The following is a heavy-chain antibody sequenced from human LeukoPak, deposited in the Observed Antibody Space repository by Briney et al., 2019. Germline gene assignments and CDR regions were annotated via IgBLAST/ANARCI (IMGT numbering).Heavy chain of an antibody. CDR3: ARGGNRFGGFYFDY. Sequence: SETLSLTCTVSGYSISSGYYWGWIRQFPGKGLESIGFIHHSGRSRHNPSLKDRVAISVDTSRKQFALKLSSVTAADTAMYYCARGGNRFGGFYFDYWGQGIQVIVSS. CDR1: GYSISSGYY. CDR2: IHHSGRS. J-gene: IGHJ4*02. V-gene: IGHV4-38-2*02. D-gene: IGHD3-10*01.